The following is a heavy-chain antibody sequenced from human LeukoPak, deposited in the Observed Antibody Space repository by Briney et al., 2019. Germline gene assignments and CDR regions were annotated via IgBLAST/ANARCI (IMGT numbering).Heavy chain of an antibody. Sequence: SVKVSCKDSGGTFISYAISWVRQAPAQGLEWMGGIIPIFGTANYAQKFQGRVTITADESTSTAYMELSSLRSEDTAVYYCARGCPATNIAARGGWWFDPWGQGTLVTVSS. V-gene: IGHV1-69*13. CDR2: IIPIFGTA. J-gene: IGHJ5*02. D-gene: IGHD6-6*01. CDR1: GGTFISYA. CDR3: ARGCPATNIAARGGWWFDP.